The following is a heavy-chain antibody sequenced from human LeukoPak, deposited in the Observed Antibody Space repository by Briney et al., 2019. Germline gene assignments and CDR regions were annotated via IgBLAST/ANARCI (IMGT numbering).Heavy chain of an antibody. CDR1: GFSFDDHA. Sequence: GGPLRLSCAASGFSFDDHAMHWVRQAPGKGLEWVSLINWDGSLTYYGDSVRGRFTISRDNSKNSLFLQMHSLRAEDSAFYYCARDMTAHSSAVSGVPGDYWGQGTLVTVSS. D-gene: IGHD2-21*02. CDR3: ARDMTAHSSAVSGVPGDY. V-gene: IGHV3-43D*03. J-gene: IGHJ4*02. CDR2: INWDGSLT.